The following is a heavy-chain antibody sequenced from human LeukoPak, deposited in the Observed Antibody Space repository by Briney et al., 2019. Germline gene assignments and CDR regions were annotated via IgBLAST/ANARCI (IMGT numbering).Heavy chain of an antibody. Sequence: GGSLRLSCAASGFTFSSYSMNWVRQAQGKGLEWVSYISGSSGNIDYADSVKGRFTVSRDNAENSLYLQMNSLRDEDTAVYYCARDLNWAFDYWGQGTLVTVSS. V-gene: IGHV3-48*02. J-gene: IGHJ4*02. CDR3: ARDLNWAFDY. D-gene: IGHD7-27*01. CDR2: ISGSSGNI. CDR1: GFTFSSYS.